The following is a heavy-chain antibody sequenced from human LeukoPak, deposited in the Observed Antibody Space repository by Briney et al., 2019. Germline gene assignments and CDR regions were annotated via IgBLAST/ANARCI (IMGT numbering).Heavy chain of an antibody. CDR3: ALIPGGSWAFDF. J-gene: IGHJ4*02. Sequence: SVKVSCKASGGTFSSYAISWVRQAPGQGLEWMGRIIPIPGIANYAQKFQGRVTITADKSTSTAYMELSSLRSDDTAVYYCALIPGGSWAFDFWGQGTLVTVSS. V-gene: IGHV1-69*04. CDR2: IIPIPGIA. D-gene: IGHD6-13*01. CDR1: GGTFSSYA.